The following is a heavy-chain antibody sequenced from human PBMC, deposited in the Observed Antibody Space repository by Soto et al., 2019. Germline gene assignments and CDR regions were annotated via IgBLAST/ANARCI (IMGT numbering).Heavy chain of an antibody. CDR3: ARDLGSGYDPGDY. Sequence: QVQLVQSGAEVKKPGSSVKVSYKASGGTFGSYVFNWVRQAPGQGLEWMGGIIPLFGRPNYAQKFQGRVTITADESTSTAYMELSSLRSDDTAVFYCARDLGSGYDPGDYWGQGTLVTVSS. V-gene: IGHV1-69*12. CDR2: IIPLFGRP. D-gene: IGHD5-12*01. J-gene: IGHJ4*02. CDR1: GGTFGSYV.